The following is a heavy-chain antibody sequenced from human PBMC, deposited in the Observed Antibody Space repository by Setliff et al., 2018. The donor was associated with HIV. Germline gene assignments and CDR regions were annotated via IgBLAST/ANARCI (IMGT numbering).Heavy chain of an antibody. D-gene: IGHD6-13*01. Sequence: SETLSLTCTVSGGSISSHYWSWLRQSPGKGLEWIGYIYFSGSTNYNPSLKSRVTILVDTSKNQFSLKLSSVTAADTAVYYCARGGAYSSSWWVYFDYWGQGTLVT. V-gene: IGHV4-59*11. CDR3: ARGGAYSSSWWVYFDY. CDR1: GGSISSHY. J-gene: IGHJ4*02. CDR2: IYFSGST.